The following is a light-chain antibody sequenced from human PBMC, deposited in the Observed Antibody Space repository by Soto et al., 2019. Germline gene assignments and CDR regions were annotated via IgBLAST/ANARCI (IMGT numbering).Light chain of an antibody. CDR2: AAS. Sequence: DIQMTQSPFSLSASVGDTITITCRASQTISTYLNWYQHKPGKAPNLLIHAASTLQSGVPSRFSGSGSGADFTLSNSSLQPEDFATYYCQQTYLTPEFTFGPGTRVDLK. CDR1: QTISTY. J-gene: IGKJ3*01. CDR3: QQTYLTPEFT. V-gene: IGKV1-39*01.